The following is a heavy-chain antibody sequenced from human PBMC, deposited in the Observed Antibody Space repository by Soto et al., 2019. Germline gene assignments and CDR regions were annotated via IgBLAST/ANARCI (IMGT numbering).Heavy chain of an antibody. CDR3: ARGGDSSSGYMGYYFDY. D-gene: IGHD6-13*01. CDR1: GFTFSSYA. J-gene: IGHJ4*02. Sequence: QVQLVESGGGVVQPGRSLRLSCAASGFTFSSYAMHWVRQAPGKGLEWVAVISYDGSNKYYADSVKGRFTISRDNSKNTLYLQMNSMRAEDTAVYYCARGGDSSSGYMGYYFDYWGQGPLVTVSS. V-gene: IGHV3-30-3*01. CDR2: ISYDGSNK.